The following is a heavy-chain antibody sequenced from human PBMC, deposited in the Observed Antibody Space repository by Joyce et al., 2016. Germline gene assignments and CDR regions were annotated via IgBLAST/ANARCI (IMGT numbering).Heavy chain of an antibody. CDR1: GLTFSNFG. CDR3: ARDLVETYYAYYGLDV. CDR2: ISYDGISK. Sequence: QVQLVESGGGVVQPGRSLSLSCADSGLTFSNFGMHWVRQAPGKGLEWVSVISYDGISKDYADSVKGRFTISRDNSKDTLYLQMNSLRVEDTGVYYCARDLVETYYAYYGLDVWGQGTTVTVSS. V-gene: IGHV3-30*03. D-gene: IGHD2-21*01. J-gene: IGHJ6*02.